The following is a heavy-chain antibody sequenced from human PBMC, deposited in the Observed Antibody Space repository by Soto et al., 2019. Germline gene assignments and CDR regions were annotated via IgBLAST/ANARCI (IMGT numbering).Heavy chain of an antibody. Sequence: PGGSLRLSCAASGFTFDNYAMHWVRQVPGKGLGWVSGISWNSGNIGYADSVKGRFTISRDNAQNSLYLQMNSLRPEDTAFYYCAKDHMAWAGLFDSWGRGTLVTVSS. J-gene: IGHJ5*01. CDR1: GFTFDNYA. V-gene: IGHV3-9*01. CDR2: ISWNSGNI. CDR3: AKDHMAWAGLFDS. D-gene: IGHD6-19*01.